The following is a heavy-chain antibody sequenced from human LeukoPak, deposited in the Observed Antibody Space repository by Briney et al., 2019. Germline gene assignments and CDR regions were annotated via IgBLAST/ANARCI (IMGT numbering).Heavy chain of an antibody. D-gene: IGHD6-6*01. CDR1: GGSISSGSYY. CDR2: IYTSGST. J-gene: IGHJ4*02. V-gene: IGHV4-61*02. CDR3: ARPVLPYSSSSGFDY. Sequence: SETLSLTCTVSGGSISSGSYYWSCIRQPAGKGLECIGRIYTSGSTNYNPSLKSRVTISVDTSKNQFSLKLSSVTVADTAVYYCARPVLPYSSSSGFDYWGQGTLVTVSS.